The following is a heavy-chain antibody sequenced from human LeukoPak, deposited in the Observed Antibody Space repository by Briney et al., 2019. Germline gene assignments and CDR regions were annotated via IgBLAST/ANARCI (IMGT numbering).Heavy chain of an antibody. D-gene: IGHD5-12*01. J-gene: IGHJ3*02. CDR1: GFTFSNAW. CDR2: IKSKTDGGTT. CDR3: TSRERIYTGLRSDGFDI. Sequence: PGGSLRLSCAASGFTFSNAWMSWVRQAPGKGLEWVGRIKSKTDGGTTDYAAPVKGRFTISRDDSKSALYLQMNSLKTEDTAVYYCTSRERIYTGLRSDGFDIWGQGTMVTVSS. V-gene: IGHV3-15*01.